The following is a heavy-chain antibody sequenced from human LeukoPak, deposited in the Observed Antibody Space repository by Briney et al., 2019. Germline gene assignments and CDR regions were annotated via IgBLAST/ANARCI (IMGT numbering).Heavy chain of an antibody. CDR3: ARDRGIAEADSFDP. J-gene: IGHJ5*02. Sequence: SVKVSCKASGGTFSSYAISWVRQAPGQGLEWMGRIIPILGIANYAQKFQGRVTMTSDTSTSTAYMELRSLRSDDTAVYYCARDRGIAEADSFDPWGQGTLVTVSS. V-gene: IGHV1-69*04. CDR1: GGTFSSYA. D-gene: IGHD6-13*01. CDR2: IIPILGIA.